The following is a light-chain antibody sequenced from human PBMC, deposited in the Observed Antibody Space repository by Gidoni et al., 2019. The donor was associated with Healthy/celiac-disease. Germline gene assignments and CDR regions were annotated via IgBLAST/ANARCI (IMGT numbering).Light chain of an antibody. CDR1: QGISSY. V-gene: IGKV1-9*01. CDR3: QQLNSYPPFT. CDR2: AAS. Sequence: DIQFTQSPSFLSASVGDRVTITCRASQGISSYLAWYQQKPGKDPKLLIYAASTWQSGVPSRFSGSGSWTEFTLTISSLQPEDFATYYCQQLNSYPPFTFGPGTKVDIK. J-gene: IGKJ3*01.